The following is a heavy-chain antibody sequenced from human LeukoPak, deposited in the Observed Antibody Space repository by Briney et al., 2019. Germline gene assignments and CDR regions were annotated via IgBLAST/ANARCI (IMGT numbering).Heavy chain of an antibody. Sequence: GGSLRLSCAASGFTFSSYWMSWVRQAPGKGLGWVANIKQDGSEKYYVDSVKGRFTISRDNAKNSLYLQMNSLRAEDTAVYYCARDRYYDSSGYVVYWGQGTLVTVSS. CDR1: GFTFSSYW. CDR2: IKQDGSEK. V-gene: IGHV3-7*01. J-gene: IGHJ4*02. CDR3: ARDRYYDSSGYVVY. D-gene: IGHD3-22*01.